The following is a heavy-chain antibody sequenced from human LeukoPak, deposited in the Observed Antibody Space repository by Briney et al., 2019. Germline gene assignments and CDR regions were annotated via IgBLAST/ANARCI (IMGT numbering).Heavy chain of an antibody. D-gene: IGHD3-10*01. CDR3: ARGATYGYYFDH. Sequence: PGGSLGLSCEASGFSFSSYEINWVRQAPGKGLEWVSYMSISGSTTLYTDSVKGRFTISRDNARNSLYLQMNSLRAEDTAVYNCARGATYGYYFDHWGQGIQVTVSS. V-gene: IGHV3-48*03. CDR1: GFSFSSYE. J-gene: IGHJ4*02. CDR2: MSISGSTT.